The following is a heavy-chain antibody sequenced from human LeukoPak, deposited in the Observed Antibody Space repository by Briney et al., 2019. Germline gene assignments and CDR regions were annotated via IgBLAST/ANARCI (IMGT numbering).Heavy chain of an antibody. CDR3: ARDKVLRYFDPDAFDI. CDR1: GFTFSSYS. CDR2: ISSSSSYI. Sequence: PGGSLRLSCAASGFTFSSYSMNWVRQAPGKGLEWVSSISSSSSYIYYADSVKGRFTISRDSAKNSLYLQMNSLRAEDTAVYYCARDKVLRYFDPDAFDIWGQGTMVTVSS. V-gene: IGHV3-21*01. J-gene: IGHJ3*02. D-gene: IGHD3-9*01.